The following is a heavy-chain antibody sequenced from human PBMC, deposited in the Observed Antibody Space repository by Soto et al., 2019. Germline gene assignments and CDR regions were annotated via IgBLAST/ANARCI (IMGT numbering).Heavy chain of an antibody. CDR2: ISYDGSNK. D-gene: IGHD1-26*01. V-gene: IGHV3-30-3*01. CDR1: GFTFSSYA. J-gene: IGHJ4*02. CDR3: AREHLSGSYLDFSYFDY. Sequence: GGSLGLFSAASGFTFSSYAMHWVRQAPGKGLEWVAVISYDGSNKYYADSVKGRFTISRDNSKNTLYLQMNSLRAEDTAVYYCAREHLSGSYLDFSYFDYWGQGTPVTVYS.